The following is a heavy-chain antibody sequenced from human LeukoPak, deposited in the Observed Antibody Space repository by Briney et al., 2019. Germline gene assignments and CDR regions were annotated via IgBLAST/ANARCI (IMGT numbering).Heavy chain of an antibody. Sequence: GGSLRLSCAASGFTLSSYGMHWVRQAPGNGLEWVANIKQDGSEKYYVDSVKGRFTISRDNAKNSLYLQMNSLRAEDTAVYYCARKNGLDYCGQGTLVTVSS. CDR2: IKQDGSEK. J-gene: IGHJ4*02. CDR3: ARKNGLDY. V-gene: IGHV3-7*01. CDR1: GFTLSSYG.